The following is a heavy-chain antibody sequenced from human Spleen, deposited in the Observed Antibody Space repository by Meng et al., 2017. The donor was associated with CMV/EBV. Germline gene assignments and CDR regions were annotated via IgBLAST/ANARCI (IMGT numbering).Heavy chain of an antibody. CDR3: VRGFGDFRWFDP. Sequence: ASVKVSCKVSGNTLTDLSIHWVRQAPGKGLEWMGGFDPEDGETRYAQRFQGRVTMTEDTATETAYMELSSLTSEDTAVYYCVRGFGDFRWFDPWGQGTLVTVSS. J-gene: IGHJ5*02. CDR1: GNTLTDLS. CDR2: FDPEDGET. V-gene: IGHV1-24*01. D-gene: IGHD3-3*01.